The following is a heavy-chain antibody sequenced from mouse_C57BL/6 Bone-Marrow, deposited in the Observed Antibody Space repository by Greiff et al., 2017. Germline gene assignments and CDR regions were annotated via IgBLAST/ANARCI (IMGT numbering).Heavy chain of an antibody. D-gene: IGHD1-1*01. Sequence: ESGPGLAKPSQSLSLTCSVTGYSITSGYYWNWIRQFPGNKLEWMGYISYDGSNNYNPSLKNRISITRDTSKNQFFLNLNSVTTEDTATYYCSLATVVATDYWGQGTTLTVCS. CDR1: GYSITSGYY. J-gene: IGHJ2*01. CDR2: ISYDGSN. CDR3: SLATVVATDY. V-gene: IGHV3-6*01.